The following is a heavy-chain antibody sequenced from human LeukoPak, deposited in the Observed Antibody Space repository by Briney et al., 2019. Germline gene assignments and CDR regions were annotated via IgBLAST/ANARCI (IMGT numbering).Heavy chain of an antibody. D-gene: IGHD3-3*01. V-gene: IGHV4-38-2*02. Sequence: SETLSLTCTVSGYSISSGYYWGWIRQPPGKGLECIGSIYHSGSTYYNPSLESRVTISVDTSKNQFSLKLSSVTAADTAVYYCARRGGYDFWTADYWGQGALVTVFS. CDR2: IYHSGST. J-gene: IGHJ4*02. CDR3: ARRGGYDFWTADY. CDR1: GYSISSGYY.